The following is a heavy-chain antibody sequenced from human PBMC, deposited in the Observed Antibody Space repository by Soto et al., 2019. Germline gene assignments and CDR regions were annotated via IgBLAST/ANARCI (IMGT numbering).Heavy chain of an antibody. CDR1: GGTFSSYA. CDR3: ATGVPHLSGSYYERRYGMDV. CDR2: IIPIFGTA. V-gene: IGHV1-69*01. D-gene: IGHD1-26*01. J-gene: IGHJ6*02. Sequence: QVQLAQSGAEVKKPGSSVKVSCKASGGTFSSYAISWVRQAPGQGLEWMGGIIPIFGTANYAQKFQGRVTITADESTSTAYMELSSLRSEDTAVYYCATGVPHLSGSYYERRYGMDVWGQGTTVTVSS.